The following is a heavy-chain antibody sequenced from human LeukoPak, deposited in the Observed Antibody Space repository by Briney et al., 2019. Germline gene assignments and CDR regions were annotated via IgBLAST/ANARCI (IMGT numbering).Heavy chain of an antibody. CDR3: ARDSGIYDSSGYYGPSYYGMDV. V-gene: IGHV3-23*01. Sequence: GGSLRLSCAASGFTFSSYAMTWVRQAPGKGLEWFSAISGSGGGTYYADSVKGRFTISRENYKNTLYLQMNSLRAEDTAVYYCARDSGIYDSSGYYGPSYYGMDVGAQGPTVTVS. CDR1: GFTFSSYA. D-gene: IGHD3-22*01. CDR2: ISGSGGGT. J-gene: IGHJ6*02.